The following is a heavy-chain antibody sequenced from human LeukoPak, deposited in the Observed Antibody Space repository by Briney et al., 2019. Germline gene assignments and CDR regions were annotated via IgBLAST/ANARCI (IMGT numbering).Heavy chain of an antibody. CDR2: INHSGST. CDR1: GGSFSGYY. CDR3: ASEGSSWYYFDY. J-gene: IGHJ4*02. V-gene: IGHV4-34*01. D-gene: IGHD6-13*01. Sequence: PSETLSLTCAVYGGSFSGYYWSWIRQPPGKGLEWIGEINHSGSTNYNPSLKSRVTISVDTSKNQFSLKLSSVTAADTAVYYCASEGSSWYYFDYWGQGTLVTVSS.